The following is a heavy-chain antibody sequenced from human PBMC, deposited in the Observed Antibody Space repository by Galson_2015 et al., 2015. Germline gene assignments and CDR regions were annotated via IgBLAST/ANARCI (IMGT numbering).Heavy chain of an antibody. Sequence: SVKVSCKASGYTFSRHAIHWVRQAPGQRLEWMGWINAGNGNTKYSEEFQDRLTITRDTSASTVYMELSNLRSEDTAVYYCARRTTVITSFDYWAQGTLVTVSS. D-gene: IGHD4-17*01. CDR3: ARRTTVITSFDY. V-gene: IGHV1-3*01. CDR2: INAGNGNT. J-gene: IGHJ4*02. CDR1: GYTFSRHA.